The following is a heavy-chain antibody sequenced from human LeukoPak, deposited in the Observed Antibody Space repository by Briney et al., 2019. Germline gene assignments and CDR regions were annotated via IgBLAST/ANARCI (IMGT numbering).Heavy chain of an antibody. J-gene: IGHJ6*03. V-gene: IGHV4-39*01. CDR1: GGSISSSSSH. CDR2: IYYSGTT. CDR3: ARSLVYYYYMDG. Sequence: SETLSLTCTVSGGSISSSSSHWGWIRQPPGEGLEWIGSIYYSGTTYYNPALKSRVTISVDTSKNQFSLKLSSVTAADTAVYYCARSLVYYYYMDGWGKGTTVTVSS.